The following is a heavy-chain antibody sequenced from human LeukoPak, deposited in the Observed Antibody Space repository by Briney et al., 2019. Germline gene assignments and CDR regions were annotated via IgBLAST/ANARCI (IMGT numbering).Heavy chain of an antibody. CDR2: IYYSGST. CDR3: AREQYQLLDWFDP. CDR1: GGSISSSSYY. J-gene: IGHJ5*02. Sequence: PPETLSLTCTVSGGSISSSSYYWGWIRQPPGKGLEWIGSIYYSGSTYYNPSLKSRVTISVDTSKNQFSLKLSSVTAADTAVYYCAREQYQLLDWFDPWGQGTLVTVSS. D-gene: IGHD2-2*01. V-gene: IGHV4-39*07.